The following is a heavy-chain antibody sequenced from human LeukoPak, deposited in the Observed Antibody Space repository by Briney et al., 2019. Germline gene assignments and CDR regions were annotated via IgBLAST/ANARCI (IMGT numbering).Heavy chain of an antibody. Sequence: ARSLRPSCAASGFTFSSYGMHWVRQAPGKGLEWVAVISHDRTNKYYADSVKGRFNISRDNSQSTLYLQVNSLRAEDTAVYYCAKEIYFDSGSXPDYWGQGSLVTVSS. V-gene: IGHV3-30*18. CDR2: ISHDRTNK. CDR1: GFTFSSYG. D-gene: IGHD3-10*01. J-gene: IGHJ4*02. CDR3: AKEIYFDSGSXPDY.